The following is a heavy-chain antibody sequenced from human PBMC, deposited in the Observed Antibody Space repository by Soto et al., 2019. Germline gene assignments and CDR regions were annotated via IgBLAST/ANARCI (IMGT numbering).Heavy chain of an antibody. V-gene: IGHV4-34*01. Sequence: SETLSLTCAVYGGSFSGYYWSWIRQPPGKGLEWIGEINHSGSTNYNPSLKSRVTISVDTSKNQFSLKLSSVTAADTAVYYCARAYYYGSGSYTNWGQGNLVTVSS. D-gene: IGHD3-10*01. CDR2: INHSGST. J-gene: IGHJ4*02. CDR3: ARAYYYGSGSYTN. CDR1: GGSFSGYY.